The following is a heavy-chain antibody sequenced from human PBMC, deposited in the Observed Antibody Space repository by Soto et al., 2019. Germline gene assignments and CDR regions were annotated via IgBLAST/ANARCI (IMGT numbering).Heavy chain of an antibody. CDR2: IVVGSGNT. V-gene: IGHV1-58*01. D-gene: IGHD3-22*01. Sequence: SVKVSCKASGFTFTSSAVQWVRQARGQRLEWIGWIVVGSGNTNYAQKFQERVTITRDMSTSTAYMELSSLRSEDTAVYYCAAGFSAPITMIVEPPVGWGQGTMVTVSS. J-gene: IGHJ3*01. CDR1: GFTFTSSA. CDR3: AAGFSAPITMIVEPPVG.